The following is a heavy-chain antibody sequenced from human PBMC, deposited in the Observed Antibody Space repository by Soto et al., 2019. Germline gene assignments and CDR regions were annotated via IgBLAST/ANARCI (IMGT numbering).Heavy chain of an antibody. D-gene: IGHD2-15*01. CDR1: GFTFSSYS. CDR2: ISSSSIYI. CDR3: ATQTQVTRNGEYFQH. V-gene: IGHV3-21*01. Sequence: EVQLVESGGGLVKPGGSLRLSCAASGFTFSSYSMNWVRQAPGKGLEWVSSISSSSIYIYSADSVTGRFAISRDNAKNSLFLQMNSQRAEDTAVYYCATQTQVTRNGEYFQHWGQGALVTVSS. J-gene: IGHJ1*01.